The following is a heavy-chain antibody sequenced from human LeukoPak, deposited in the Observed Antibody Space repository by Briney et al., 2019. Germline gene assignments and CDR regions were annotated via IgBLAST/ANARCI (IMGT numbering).Heavy chain of an antibody. CDR1: GFTFSSYG. D-gene: IGHD2-21*01. V-gene: IGHV3-30*03. CDR3: ARGDPVDY. Sequence: GRSLRLSCAASGFTFSSYGMHWVRQAPGKGLEWVAVISYDGSNKYYADSVKGRFTISRDNSKNTLYLQMNSLRAEDTAVYYCARGDPVDYWGQGTLVTVSS. CDR2: ISYDGSNK. J-gene: IGHJ4*02.